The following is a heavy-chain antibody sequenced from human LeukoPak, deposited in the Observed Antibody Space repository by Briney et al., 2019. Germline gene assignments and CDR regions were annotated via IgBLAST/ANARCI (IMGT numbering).Heavy chain of an antibody. CDR1: GGSISSYY. V-gene: IGHV4-39*07. J-gene: IGHJ4*02. Sequence: SETLSLTCTVSGGSISSYYWSWIRQPPGKGLEWIGSIYYSGSTYYNPSLKSRVTISVDTSKNQFSLKLSPVTAADTAVYYCARDGGATLDYWGQGTLVTVSS. D-gene: IGHD1-26*01. CDR3: ARDGGATLDY. CDR2: IYYSGST.